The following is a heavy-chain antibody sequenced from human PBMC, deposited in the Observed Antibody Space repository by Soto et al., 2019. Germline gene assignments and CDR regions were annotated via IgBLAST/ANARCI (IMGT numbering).Heavy chain of an antibody. V-gene: IGHV3-23*01. Sequence: ELQLLESGGGLVQPGGSLRLSCAASGFTFSSYAMSWVRQAPGKGLEWVSAISGSGGSTYYADSVKGRFTISRDNSKNTLYLQMNSLRAEDTAVYYCAKDWDYGDYEKGHDGGAFDIWGQGTMVTVSS. J-gene: IGHJ3*02. CDR2: ISGSGGST. D-gene: IGHD4-17*01. CDR3: AKDWDYGDYEKGHDGGAFDI. CDR1: GFTFSSYA.